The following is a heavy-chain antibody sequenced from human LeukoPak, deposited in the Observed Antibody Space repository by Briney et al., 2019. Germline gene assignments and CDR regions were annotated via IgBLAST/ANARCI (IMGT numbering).Heavy chain of an antibody. V-gene: IGHV3-7*01. CDR1: GLSSSTSW. CDR2: INPDEGEK. J-gene: IGHJ4*02. D-gene: IGHD4-11*01. Sequence: GGSLRLSCAVSGLSSSTSWMDWVRQAPGKGLEWVASINPDEGEKYSAGSVKGRFTISRDNAKNSLFLQMENLRVEDTAFYYCVRDLHYSRLDYWGQGMLVAVSS. CDR3: VRDLHYSRLDY.